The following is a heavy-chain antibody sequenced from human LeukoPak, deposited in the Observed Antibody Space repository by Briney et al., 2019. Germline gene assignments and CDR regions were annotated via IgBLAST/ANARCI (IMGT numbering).Heavy chain of an antibody. CDR1: GFTFSKYD. CDR2: ITSGGDT. D-gene: IGHD6-19*01. J-gene: IGHJ3*01. Sequence: PGGSLRLSCAGSGFTFSKYDMHWVRQATGRGLEWVSDITSGGDTHYQGSVKGRFIISRDNAKNSFYLEMNSLRVGDTAVYYCVRGGPLAGHAFDVWGRGTLVTVSS. CDR3: VRGGPLAGHAFDV. V-gene: IGHV3-13*04.